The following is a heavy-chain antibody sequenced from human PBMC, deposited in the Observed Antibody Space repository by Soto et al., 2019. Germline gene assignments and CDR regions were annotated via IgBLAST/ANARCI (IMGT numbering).Heavy chain of an antibody. Sequence: EVQLLESGGGLVQTGGSLRLSCAASGFTFTSYAMSWGLQAPGKGLEWVSAISGSGVSTYYADSVKCRFTISRDNSKNTMYLQMNSLRAEDTAVEYCAKTQSCSWYIFEYWGQGTLVTVSS. CDR3: AKTQSCSWYIFEY. V-gene: IGHV3-23*01. CDR2: ISGSGVST. D-gene: IGHD6-13*01. CDR1: GFTFTSYA. J-gene: IGHJ4*02.